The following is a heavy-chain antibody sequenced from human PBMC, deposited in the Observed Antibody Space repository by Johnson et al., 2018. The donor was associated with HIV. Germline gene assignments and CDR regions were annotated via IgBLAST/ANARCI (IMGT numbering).Heavy chain of an antibody. D-gene: IGHD3-3*01. Sequence: EVHLVESGGGVVRPGGSLRLSCAASGFTFDDYGMSWVRQATGKGLEWVAAVGTAGDTFYPGSVKGRVTISREDAKNSLYLQMNSLSAGDTAVYYCARGMYYNFWSGYGIRWDAFDIWGQGTMVTVSS. V-gene: IGHV3-13*01. CDR1: GFTFDDYG. CDR2: VGTAGDT. J-gene: IGHJ3*02. CDR3: ARGMYYNFWSGYGIRWDAFDI.